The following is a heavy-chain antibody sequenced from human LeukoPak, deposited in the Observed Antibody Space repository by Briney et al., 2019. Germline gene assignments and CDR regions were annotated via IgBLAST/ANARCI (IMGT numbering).Heavy chain of an antibody. CDR3: ARRSSLDY. V-gene: IGHV3-11*01. Sequence: PGVSLRLSCAASGLTFSDYYAIWLRHARRKGLEWVSYISPSATTIYYADSAKGRFSISRDNAKNSLYLQMNSLRAEDTAVYYCARRSSLDYWGQGTLVTVSS. CDR2: ISPSATTI. J-gene: IGHJ4*02. CDR1: GLTFSDYY.